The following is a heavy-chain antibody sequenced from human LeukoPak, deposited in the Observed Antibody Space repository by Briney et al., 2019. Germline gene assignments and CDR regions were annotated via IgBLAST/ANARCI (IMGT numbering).Heavy chain of an antibody. CDR2: ISNDGSRR. Sequence: GGSLRLSCAPSGFTFSRHGMHWVRQAPGKGLEWVAIISNDGSRRYYGHSVEGRFTISRDNSRDTVFLQMNSLRVEDTAVYYCTRDPPSSGWALDYWGQGALVRVSS. CDR3: TRDPPSSGWALDY. CDR1: GFTFSRHG. V-gene: IGHV3-30*03. J-gene: IGHJ4*02. D-gene: IGHD6-19*01.